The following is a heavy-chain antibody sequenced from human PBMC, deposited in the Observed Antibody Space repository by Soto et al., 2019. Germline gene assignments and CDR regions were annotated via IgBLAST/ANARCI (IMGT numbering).Heavy chain of an antibody. V-gene: IGHV1-69*01. CDR3: AREERDGGSYYFAFDI. Sequence: QVQLVQSGAEVKKPGSSVKFSCKASGGTFSSYAISCVRQAPGQGLEWMGGIIPIFGTANYAQKFQGRVTITADESTSTAYMELSSLRSEDTAVYYCAREERDGGSYYFAFDIWGQGTMVTVSS. J-gene: IGHJ3*02. D-gene: IGHD1-26*01. CDR1: GGTFSSYA. CDR2: IIPIFGTA.